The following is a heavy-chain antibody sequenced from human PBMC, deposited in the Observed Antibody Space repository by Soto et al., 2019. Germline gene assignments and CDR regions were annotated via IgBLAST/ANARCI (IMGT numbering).Heavy chain of an antibody. CDR2: IYSGGST. Sequence: GGSLRLSCAASGFTVSSNYMSWVRQAPGKGLEWVSVIYSGGSTYYADSVKGRFTISRDNSKNTLYLQMNSLRAEDTAVYYCARDSGSGSSHARVDYWGQGTLVTVSS. J-gene: IGHJ4*02. CDR3: ARDSGSGSSHARVDY. D-gene: IGHD3-10*01. V-gene: IGHV3-66*01. CDR1: GFTVSSNY.